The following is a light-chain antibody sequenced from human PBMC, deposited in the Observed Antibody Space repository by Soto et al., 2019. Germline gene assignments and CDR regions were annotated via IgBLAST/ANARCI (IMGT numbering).Light chain of an antibody. CDR1: SSDIGAYNS. CDR3: SSSTTSNPYV. J-gene: IGLJ1*01. Sequence: QSALTQPASVSGSPGQSITISCTGTSSDIGAYNSVSWYQQHPGKAPKLMIYEVSNRPSGVSNRFSASKSGNTPSLTISGLQAEDEAYYYCSSSTTSNPYVFGTGTKLTVL. CDR2: EVS. V-gene: IGLV2-14*01.